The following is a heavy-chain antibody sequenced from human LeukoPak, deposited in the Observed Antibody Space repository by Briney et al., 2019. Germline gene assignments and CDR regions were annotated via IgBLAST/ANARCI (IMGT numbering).Heavy chain of an antibody. CDR2: LHPGDSDT. D-gene: IGHD6-19*01. CDR1: GYSFTTHW. Sequence: KISCKASGYSFTTHWIGWVRQVPGKGLEWMGILHPGDSDTRYSPSFQGQVTISADKSISTAYLQWSSLKASDTAMYYCARGDTEVAATADYWGQGTLVTVSS. CDR3: ARGDTEVAATADY. V-gene: IGHV5-51*01. J-gene: IGHJ4*02.